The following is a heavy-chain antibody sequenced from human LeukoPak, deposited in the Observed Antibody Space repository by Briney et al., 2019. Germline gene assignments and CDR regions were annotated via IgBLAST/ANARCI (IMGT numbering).Heavy chain of an antibody. CDR2: INYSGDST. CDR1: GFTFSSYG. V-gene: IGHV3-NL1*01. Sequence: RTGGSLRLSCAASGFTFSSYGMHWVRQAPGKGLEWVSGINYSGDSTYYADSVKGRFTISRDNSKNTLYLQMNSLRAEDTAVYYCAKEGLGTLRFLEWSPPEIPFDYWGQGTLVTISS. J-gene: IGHJ4*02. CDR3: AKEGLGTLRFLEWSPPEIPFDY. D-gene: IGHD3-3*01.